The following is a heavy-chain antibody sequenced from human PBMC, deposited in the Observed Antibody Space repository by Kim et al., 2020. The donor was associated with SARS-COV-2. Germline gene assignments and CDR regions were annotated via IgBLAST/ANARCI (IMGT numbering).Heavy chain of an antibody. Sequence: GGSLRLSCAASGFTFSSYSMNWVRQAPGKGLEWVSSISSSSSYIYYADSVKGRFTISRDNAKNSLYLQMNSLRAEDTAVYYCARVASKDIVVVPAASPFDYWGQGTLVTVSS. V-gene: IGHV3-21*01. CDR2: ISSSSSYI. D-gene: IGHD2-2*01. J-gene: IGHJ4*02. CDR3: ARVASKDIVVVPAASPFDY. CDR1: GFTFSSYS.